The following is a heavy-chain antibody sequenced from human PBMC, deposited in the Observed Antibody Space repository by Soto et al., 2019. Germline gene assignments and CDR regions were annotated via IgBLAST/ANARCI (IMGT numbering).Heavy chain of an antibody. CDR2: IYHSGNT. V-gene: IGHV4-4*02. CDR1: GDSISSSNW. J-gene: IGHJ4*02. Sequence: QVQLQESGPRLVKPSGTLSLTCAVSGDSISSSNWWNWVRQPPGKGLEWIGKIYHSGNTNYNPSLKRRVTISVDKSKNQYSLKLSSVTAADKAVYSCARGLYYFDYWGQGTLVTVSS. CDR3: ARGLYYFDY.